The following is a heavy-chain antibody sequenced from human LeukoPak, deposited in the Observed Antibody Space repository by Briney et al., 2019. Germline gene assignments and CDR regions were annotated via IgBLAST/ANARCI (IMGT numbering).Heavy chain of an antibody. CDR1: GFTFSSYA. V-gene: IGHV3-30-3*01. CDR3: ARSGYSSK. Sequence: GGSLRLSCAASGFTFSSYAMHRVRQAPGKGLEWVAVISYDGSNKYYADSVKGRFTISRDNSKNTLYLQMNSLRAEDTAVYYCARSGYSSKWGQGTLVTVSS. J-gene: IGHJ4*02. CDR2: ISYDGSNK. D-gene: IGHD6-13*01.